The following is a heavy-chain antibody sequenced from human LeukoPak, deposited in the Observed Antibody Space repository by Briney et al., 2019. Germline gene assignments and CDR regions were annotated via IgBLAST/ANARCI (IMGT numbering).Heavy chain of an antibody. CDR1: GGSISSGGYY. V-gene: IGHV4-61*08. D-gene: IGHD3-10*01. J-gene: IGHJ4*02. CDR2: VYYIGST. CDR3: ARSDDGSGSFFVDY. Sequence: SETLSLTCTVSGGSISSGGYYWSWIRQPPGKGLEWIGCVYYIGSTNDNPSLKSRVTISVDTSKNQFSLKLSSVTAADTAVYYCARSDDGSGSFFVDYWGQGTLVTVSS.